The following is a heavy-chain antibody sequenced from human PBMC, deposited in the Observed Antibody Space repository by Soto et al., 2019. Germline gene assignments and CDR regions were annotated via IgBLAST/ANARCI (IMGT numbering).Heavy chain of an antibody. CDR3: ARVIAVAAPEDGMDV. J-gene: IGHJ6*02. D-gene: IGHD6-19*01. CDR1: GFTFSSYS. CDR2: ISSSSSYI. Sequence: GGSLRLSCAASGFTFSSYSMNWVRQAPGKGLEWVSSISSSSSYIYYADSVKGRFTISRDNAKNSLYLQMNSLRAEDTAVYYCARVIAVAAPEDGMDVWGQGTTVTVS. V-gene: IGHV3-21*01.